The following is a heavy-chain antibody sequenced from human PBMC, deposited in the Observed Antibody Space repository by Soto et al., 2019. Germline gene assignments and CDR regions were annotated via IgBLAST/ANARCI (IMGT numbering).Heavy chain of an antibody. V-gene: IGHV1-69*13. D-gene: IGHD2-2*01. Sequence: SVKVSCKASGGTFSSCAISWLRQSRGQGREWVGGIIPMFGTANYAQKFQGRVTITADESTSTAYMELSSLRSEDTAVYYCARGGFGVPAAMGRGYYYYGMDAWGQGTTVTVSS. CDR2: IIPMFGTA. CDR1: GGTFSSCA. CDR3: ARGGFGVPAAMGRGYYYYGMDA. J-gene: IGHJ6*02.